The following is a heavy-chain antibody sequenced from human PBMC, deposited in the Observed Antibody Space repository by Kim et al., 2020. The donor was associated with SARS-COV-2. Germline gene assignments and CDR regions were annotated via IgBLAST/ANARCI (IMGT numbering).Heavy chain of an antibody. V-gene: IGHV1-18*01. CDR3: AREGYCMRSSCANWVDP. J-gene: IGHJ5*02. CDR2: ISTYNGNT. CDR1: GYTFSSYG. Sequence: ASVKVSCKASGYTFSSYGISWVRQAPGQGLEWMGWISTYNGNTNYAQNLQGRVTVTTDKSTSTAYMELRSLTSDDTAVYYCAREGYCMRSSCANWVDPLG. D-gene: IGHD2-15*01.